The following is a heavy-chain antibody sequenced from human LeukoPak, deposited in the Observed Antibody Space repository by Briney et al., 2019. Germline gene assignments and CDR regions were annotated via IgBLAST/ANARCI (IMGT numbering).Heavy chain of an antibody. CDR2: ISRSGSTI. V-gene: IGHV3-11*01. D-gene: IGHD3-10*01. CDR1: GFTFSDYY. CDR3: ARIRRGEFNWFDP. J-gene: IGHJ5*02. Sequence: GGSLRLSCAASGFTFSDYYMSWIRQAPGKGLEWVSNISRSGSTIYYADSVKGRFIISRDNAKNSLYLQMNSLRAEDTAVYYCARIRRGEFNWFDPWGQGTLVTVSS.